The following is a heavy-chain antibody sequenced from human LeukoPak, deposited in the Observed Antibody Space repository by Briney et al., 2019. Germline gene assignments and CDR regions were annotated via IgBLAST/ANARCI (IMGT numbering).Heavy chain of an antibody. CDR1: GGSISSGGYY. D-gene: IGHD3-22*01. CDR3: ARAPPYTMIVVALDAFDI. J-gene: IGHJ3*02. Sequence: PSETLSLTCTVSGGSISSGGYYWSWIRQHPGTGLEWIGYIYYSGSTYYNPSLKSRVTISVDTSKNQFSLKLSSVTAADTAVYYCARAPPYTMIVVALDAFDIWGQGTMVTVSS. CDR2: IYYSGST. V-gene: IGHV4-31*03.